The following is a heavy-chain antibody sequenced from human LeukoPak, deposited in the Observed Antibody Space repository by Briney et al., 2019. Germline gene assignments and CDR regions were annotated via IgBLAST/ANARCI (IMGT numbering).Heavy chain of an antibody. D-gene: IGHD6-19*01. V-gene: IGHV3-30*18. CDR3: AKEQGYTGWLTTGH. CDR1: GFTFSDYG. Sequence: GKSLGLSCAASGFTFSDYGMHWLRQAPGKGLEWVAVISWNGGEEHYGNSVRGRFTISRDNSKNMVYLQMNSLRVEDTAVYYCAKEQGYTGWLTTGHWGQGALVTVSS. J-gene: IGHJ4*02. CDR2: ISWNGGEE.